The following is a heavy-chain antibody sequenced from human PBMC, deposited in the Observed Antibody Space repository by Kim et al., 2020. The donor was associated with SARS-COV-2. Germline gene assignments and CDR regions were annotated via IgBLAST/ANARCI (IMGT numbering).Heavy chain of an antibody. Sequence: GGSLRLSCAASGFIFSTCNMHWVRQAPGKGLEWVSYISGSSSSIYYADSVKGRFTISRDNAKNSLYLQMSSLRDEDTAVYYCVKDMVVKVLESWGYGT. D-gene: IGHD2-15*01. V-gene: IGHV3-48*02. J-gene: IGHJ5*01. CDR2: ISGSSSSI. CDR3: VKDMVVKVLES. CDR1: GFIFSTCN.